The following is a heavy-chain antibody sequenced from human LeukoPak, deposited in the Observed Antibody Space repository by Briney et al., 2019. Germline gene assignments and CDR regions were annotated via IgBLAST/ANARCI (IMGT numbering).Heavy chain of an antibody. Sequence: GGSLRLSCAASGFTFSSYAMHWVRQAPGKGLEYVSAISSNGGSTYYANSVKGRFTISRDNSKNTLYLQMGSLRAEDMAVYYCPREILVPPDHAFDIWGQGTMVTVSS. J-gene: IGHJ3*02. CDR3: PREILVPPDHAFDI. V-gene: IGHV3-64*01. CDR2: ISSNGGST. D-gene: IGHD2-8*02. CDR1: GFTFSSYA.